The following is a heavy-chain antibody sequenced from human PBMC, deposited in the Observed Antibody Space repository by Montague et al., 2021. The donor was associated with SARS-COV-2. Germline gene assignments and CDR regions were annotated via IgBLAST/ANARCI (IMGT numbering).Heavy chain of an antibody. J-gene: IGHJ5*02. CDR1: GDSISRYY. D-gene: IGHD3-10*01. CDR3: ARTYYYGSVVWFDP. CDR2: SYYSAGT. V-gene: IGHV4-59*08. Sequence: SETLSLTCAVDGDSISRYYRTQIRRPPGKTLDSTRYSYYSAGTNYNPSLKSRVTISVDTSKNQFSLKLSSVTAADTAVYYCARTYYYGSVVWFDPWGQGTLVNVSS.